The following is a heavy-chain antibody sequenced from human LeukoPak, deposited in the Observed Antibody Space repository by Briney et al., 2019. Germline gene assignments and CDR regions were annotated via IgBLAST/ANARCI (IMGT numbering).Heavy chain of an antibody. J-gene: IGHJ5*02. V-gene: IGHV4-31*03. CDR3: ARERGTKESWFDP. CDR2: IYYSGST. CDR1: GGSISSGGYY. Sequence: PSETLSLTCTVSGGSISSGGYYWSWIRQHPGKGLEWIGYIYYSGSTYYNPSLKSRVTISVDTSKNQFSLKLSSVTAADTAVYYCARERGTKESWFDPWGQGTLVTVSS.